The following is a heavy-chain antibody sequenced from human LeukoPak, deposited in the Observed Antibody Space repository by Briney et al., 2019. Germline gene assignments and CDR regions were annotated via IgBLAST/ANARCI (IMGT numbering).Heavy chain of an antibody. D-gene: IGHD5-18*01. CDR3: ARGLALDTAMATVAYWFDP. CDR2: INHSGST. J-gene: IGHJ5*02. CDR1: GGSFSGYY. V-gene: IGHV4-34*01. Sequence: PSETLSLACAVYGGSFSGYYWSWIRQPPWKGLEWIGEINHSGSTNYNPSLKSRVTISVDTSKNQFSLKLSSVTAADTAVYYCARGLALDTAMATVAYWFDPWGQGTLVSVSS.